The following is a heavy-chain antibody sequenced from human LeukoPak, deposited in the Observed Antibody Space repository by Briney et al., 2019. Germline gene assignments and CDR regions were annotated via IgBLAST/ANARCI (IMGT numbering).Heavy chain of an antibody. CDR1: GGSFSGYY. CDR2: INHSGST. D-gene: IGHD5-24*01. CDR3: AKSWRPRRWPDSFDP. V-gene: IGHV4-34*01. Sequence: SETLSLTCAVYGGSFSGYYWSWIRQPPGKGLEWIGEINHSGSTNHNPSLRSRVTISVDTSKNQFSLKLSSVTAADTAVYYCAKSWRPRRWPDSFDPWGQGTLVTVSS. J-gene: IGHJ5*02.